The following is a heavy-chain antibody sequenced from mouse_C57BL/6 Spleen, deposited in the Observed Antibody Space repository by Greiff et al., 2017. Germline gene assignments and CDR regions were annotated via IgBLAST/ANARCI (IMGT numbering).Heavy chain of an antibody. CDR1: GFTFSSYA. Sequence: EVKLMESGGGLVKPGGSLKLSCAASGFTFSSYAMSWVRQTPEQRLEWVATISDGGSYTYYPDNVKGRFTISRDNAKNNLYLQMSHLKSEDTAMYYSARDGSSFDYWGQGTTLTVSS. V-gene: IGHV5-4*01. J-gene: IGHJ2*01. D-gene: IGHD1-1*01. CDR2: ISDGGSYT. CDR3: ARDGSSFDY.